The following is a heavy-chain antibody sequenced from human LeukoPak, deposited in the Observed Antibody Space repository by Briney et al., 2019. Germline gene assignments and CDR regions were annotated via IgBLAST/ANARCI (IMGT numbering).Heavy chain of an antibody. Sequence: SETLSLTCTVSGDSISSGRYYWSWIRQPAGKELEWIGHIYYSGSTNYNPSLKSRVTISLDTSKNQFSLKLSSVTAADTAVYYCARAILSGYPDSWGQGTLVIVFS. CDR3: ARAILSGYPDS. CDR1: GDSISSGRYY. CDR2: IYYSGST. V-gene: IGHV4-61*10. J-gene: IGHJ4*02. D-gene: IGHD3-3*01.